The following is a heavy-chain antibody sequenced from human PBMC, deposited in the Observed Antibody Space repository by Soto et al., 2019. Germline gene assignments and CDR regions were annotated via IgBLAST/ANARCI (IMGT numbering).Heavy chain of an antibody. CDR3: ARVYWNYRNYGMDV. Sequence: ASVTVSCKASGYTFTSYAMHWVRQAPGQRLEWMGWINAGNGNTKYSQKFQGRVTITRDTSASTAYMELSSLRSEDTAVYYCARVYWNYRNYGMDVWGQGTTVTVSS. D-gene: IGHD1-7*01. CDR1: GYTFTSYA. V-gene: IGHV1-3*01. CDR2: INAGNGNT. J-gene: IGHJ6*02.